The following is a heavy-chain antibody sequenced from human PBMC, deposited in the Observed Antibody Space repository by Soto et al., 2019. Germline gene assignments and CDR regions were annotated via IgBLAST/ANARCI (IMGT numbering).Heavy chain of an antibody. CDR3: TTDNNKGDAFDI. CDR2: IKSKTDGGTT. J-gene: IGHJ3*02. Sequence: GGSLRLSCAASGFTFSNAWMSWVRQAPGKGLEWVGRIKSKTDGGTTDYAAPMKGRFTISRDDSKNTLYLQMNSLKTEDTAVYYCTTDNNKGDAFDIWGQGTMVTVSS. V-gene: IGHV3-15*01. CDR1: GFTFSNAW.